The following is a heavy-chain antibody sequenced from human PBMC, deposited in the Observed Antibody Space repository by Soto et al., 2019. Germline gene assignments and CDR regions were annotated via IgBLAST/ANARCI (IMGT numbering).Heavy chain of an antibody. CDR2: IYYSGNT. CDR1: GGSISSYY. D-gene: IGHD6-19*01. J-gene: IGHJ5*02. CDR3: AREYTSSWYWFDP. Sequence: SETLSLTCTVSGGSISSYYWSWIRQPPGKGLEWIGYIYYSGNTNYNPSLQSRVTISVDTSKNQFSLKLNSVTAADTAVYYCAREYTSSWYWFDPWGQGTLVTVS. V-gene: IGHV4-59*01.